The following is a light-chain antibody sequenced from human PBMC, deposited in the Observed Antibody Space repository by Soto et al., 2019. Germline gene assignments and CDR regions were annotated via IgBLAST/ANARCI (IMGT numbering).Light chain of an antibody. CDR1: QSVSSR. J-gene: IGKJ1*01. Sequence: IIFTQSPATLSLSPGARATLSCRASQSVSSRLAWYQRKPGQAPRLLIYGASSRATGIPDRFSGSGSGTDFTLTISRLEPEDFVVYYCQQYGSSPRTFGQGTKVDIK. V-gene: IGKV3-20*01. CDR2: GAS. CDR3: QQYGSSPRT.